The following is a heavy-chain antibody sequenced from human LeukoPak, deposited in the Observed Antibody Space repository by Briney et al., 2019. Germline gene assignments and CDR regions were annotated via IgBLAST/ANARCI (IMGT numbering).Heavy chain of an antibody. J-gene: IGHJ6*03. CDR2: MNPNSGNT. Sequence: ASVKVSCKASGYTFTSYDINWVRQATGQGLEWMGWMNPNSGNTGYAQKFQGRVTITRNTSISTAYMELSSLRSEDTAVYYCARAPRTWILGRYYYYYYYMDVWGKGTTVTISS. D-gene: IGHD2-2*03. CDR3: ARAPRTWILGRYYYYYYYMDV. CDR1: GYTFTSYD. V-gene: IGHV1-8*01.